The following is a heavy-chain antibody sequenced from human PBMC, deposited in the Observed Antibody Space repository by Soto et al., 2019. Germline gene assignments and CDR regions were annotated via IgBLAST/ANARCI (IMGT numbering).Heavy chain of an antibody. CDR2: ISAYNGNT. CDR1: GYSFTSYG. D-gene: IGHD4-17*01. Sequence: KISCKGSGYSFTSYGMSWVRQAPGQGLEWMGWISAYNGNTNYAQKLQGRVTMTTDTSTSTAYMELRSLRSDDTAVYYCARDGLTTVTTYYWGQGTLVTVSS. V-gene: IGHV1-18*04. CDR3: ARDGLTTVTTYY. J-gene: IGHJ4*02.